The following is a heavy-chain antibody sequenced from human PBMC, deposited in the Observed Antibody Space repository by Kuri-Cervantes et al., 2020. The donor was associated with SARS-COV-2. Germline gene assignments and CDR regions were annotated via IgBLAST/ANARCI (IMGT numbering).Heavy chain of an antibody. CDR3: ARDYYDSKSY. J-gene: IGHJ4*02. V-gene: IGHV3-48*01. CDR1: GFTFSSYS. Sequence: GESLKISCAASGFTFSSYSMNWVRQAPGKGLEWVSYISSSRTTIYYADSVKGRFTISRDNAKNSLYLQMNSLRAEDTAVYYCARDYYDSKSYWGQGTPVTVSS. CDR2: ISSSRTTI. D-gene: IGHD3-22*01.